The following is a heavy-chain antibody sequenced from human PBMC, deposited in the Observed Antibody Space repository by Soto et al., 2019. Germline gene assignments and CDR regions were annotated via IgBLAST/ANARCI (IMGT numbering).Heavy chain of an antibody. CDR2: ISSSGRTI. Sequence: QVQLVESGGDLVKPGGSLRLSCAASGFTSSDYYMSWIRQAPGKGLEWVSYISSSGRTIYYADSVKGGFTISRDNAKNSLYLQMTSRRAEDTAVYYCARSLGMGGDGYNWGQGTLVTVSS. CDR3: ARSLGMGGDGYN. J-gene: IGHJ4*02. V-gene: IGHV3-11*01. CDR1: GFTSSDYY. D-gene: IGHD3-16*01.